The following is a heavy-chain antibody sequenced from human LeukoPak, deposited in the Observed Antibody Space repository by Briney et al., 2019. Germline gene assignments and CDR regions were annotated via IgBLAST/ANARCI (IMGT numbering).Heavy chain of an antibody. Sequence: PGGSLRLSCAASGFTFSSYWMHWVRQAPGKGLVWVSRINSDGSSTSYAGSVKGRFTISRDNAKNTLYLQMNSLRAEDTAVYYCARALAVAGTGGFDPWGQGTLVTVSS. J-gene: IGHJ5*02. CDR2: INSDGSST. V-gene: IGHV3-74*01. CDR1: GFTFSSYW. CDR3: ARALAVAGTGGFDP. D-gene: IGHD6-19*01.